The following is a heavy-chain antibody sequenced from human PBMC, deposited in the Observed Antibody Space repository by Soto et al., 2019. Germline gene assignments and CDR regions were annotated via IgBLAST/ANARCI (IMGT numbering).Heavy chain of an antibody. Sequence: QLQLQESGPGLVKPSETLSLTCTVSGGSISSTRYYWGWIRQPPGKGLEWIGTTYYTGSTYYNPSLKSRVALPVAMSKYQFSMKARSVPAADTAVYHSVSGPGTTADYWGQGTLVTVSS. V-gene: IGHV4-39*01. CDR1: GGSISSTRYY. CDR2: TYYTGST. J-gene: IGHJ4*02. CDR3: VSGPGTTADY. D-gene: IGHD1-1*01.